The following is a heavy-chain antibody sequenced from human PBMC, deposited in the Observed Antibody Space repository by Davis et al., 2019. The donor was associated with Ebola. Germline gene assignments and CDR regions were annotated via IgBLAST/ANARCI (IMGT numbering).Heavy chain of an antibody. CDR3: AKDNYAVTIMVGAFDI. D-gene: IGHD4-17*01. J-gene: IGHJ3*02. CDR2: LGTSADT. V-gene: IGHV3-23*01. Sequence: GESLKISCVASGFVFRNYVMSWVRQAPGKGLEWVSTLGTSADTYYADSVKGRFTISRDNSKNTLYLQMNGLRVEDTAIYYCAKDNYAVTIMVGAFDIWGQGTVVTVSS. CDR1: GFVFRNYV.